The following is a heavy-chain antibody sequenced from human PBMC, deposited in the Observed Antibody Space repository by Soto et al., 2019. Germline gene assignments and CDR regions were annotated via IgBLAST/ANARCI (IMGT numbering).Heavy chain of an antibody. D-gene: IGHD3-10*02. J-gene: IGHJ5*02. CDR1: GYTFTGYY. CDR3: ARDSKTTFGEVGWFDP. V-gene: IGHV1-2*04. CDR2: INPNSGGT. Sequence: QVQLVQSGAEVKKPGASVKVSCKASGYTFTGYYMHWVRQAPGQGLEWMGWINPNSGGTNYAQKFQGWVTMTRDTSISTAYMGLSRLRSDDTAVYYCARDSKTTFGEVGWFDPWGQGTLVTVSS.